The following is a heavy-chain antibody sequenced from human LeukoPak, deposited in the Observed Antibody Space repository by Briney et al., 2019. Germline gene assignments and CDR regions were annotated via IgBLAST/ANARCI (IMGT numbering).Heavy chain of an antibody. CDR1: GYTFTDYY. CDR2: INPKTGST. J-gene: IGHJ3*02. CDR3: ARDLDDAFDI. V-gene: IGHV1-2*02. Sequence: GASVKVSCKASGYTFTDYYIHWVGQAPGQGLEWMGWINPKTGSTNYPQKFQGRVTMTRDTSISTVNMELSRLRSDDTAVYFCARDLDDAFDIWGQGTVVTVSS. D-gene: IGHD1-1*01.